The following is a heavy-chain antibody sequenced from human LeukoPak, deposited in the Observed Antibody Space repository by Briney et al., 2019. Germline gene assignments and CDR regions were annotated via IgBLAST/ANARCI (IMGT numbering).Heavy chain of an antibody. CDR2: IIPIFGTA. D-gene: IGHD3-10*01. Sequence: GASVKVSCKASGGTFSSYAISWVRQAPGQGLEWMGGIIPIFGTANYAQKFQGRVTITTDESTSTAYMELSSLRSEDTAVYYCAREQLWFGELLGLLDYWGQGTLVTVSS. CDR3: AREQLWFGELLGLLDY. CDR1: GGTFSSYA. J-gene: IGHJ4*02. V-gene: IGHV1-69*05.